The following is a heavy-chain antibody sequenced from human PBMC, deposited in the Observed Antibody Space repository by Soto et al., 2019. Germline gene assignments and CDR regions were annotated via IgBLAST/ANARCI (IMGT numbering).Heavy chain of an antibody. Sequence: SETLSLTCAVSGGSISSGGYSWSWIRQPPGKGLEWIGYMYYTGGTFFNSSLESRLSISVDTSKNQFSLKLSSVTAADTSVYYCARIVVIPAAPDYYNYYGVDVWGQGTTVTVCS. J-gene: IGHJ6*02. D-gene: IGHD2-2*01. CDR1: GGSISSGGYS. CDR3: ARIVVIPAAPDYYNYYGVDV. V-gene: IGHV4-30-2*05. CDR2: MYYTGGT.